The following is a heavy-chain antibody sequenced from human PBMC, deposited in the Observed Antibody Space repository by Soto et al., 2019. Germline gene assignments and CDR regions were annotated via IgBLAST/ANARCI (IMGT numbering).Heavy chain of an antibody. Sequence: QVQLVESGGGVVQPGRSLRLSCAASGFTFSSYGMHWVRQAPGKGLEWVAVIWYDGSNKYYADSVKGRFTISRDNSKNTLYLQMNSLRAEDTAVYYCARDTLSSIAVAGFDYWGQGTLVTVSS. V-gene: IGHV3-33*01. D-gene: IGHD6-19*01. CDR2: IWYDGSNK. J-gene: IGHJ4*02. CDR3: ARDTLSSIAVAGFDY. CDR1: GFTFSSYG.